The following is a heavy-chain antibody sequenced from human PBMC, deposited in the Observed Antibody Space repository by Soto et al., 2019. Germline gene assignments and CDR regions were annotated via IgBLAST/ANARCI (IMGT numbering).Heavy chain of an antibody. CDR3: ARDAWVYEDAFDI. CDR1: GGSISSGDYY. V-gene: IGHV4-30-4*01. D-gene: IGHD5-12*01. J-gene: IGHJ3*02. Sequence: QVQLQESGPGLVKPSQTLSLTCTVSGGSISSGDYYWGWIRQPPGKGLEWIGYMYYSGSTYYNPSLKSQDTISVDTSKNQFSLKLSSVTAADTAVYYCARDAWVYEDAFDIWGQGTMVTVSS. CDR2: MYYSGST.